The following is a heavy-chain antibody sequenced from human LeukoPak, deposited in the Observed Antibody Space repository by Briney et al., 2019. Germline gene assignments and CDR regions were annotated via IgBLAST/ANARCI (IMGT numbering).Heavy chain of an antibody. D-gene: IGHD2-2*02. V-gene: IGHV3-30*01. CDR3: ASGKVPAAIRGTFDY. Sequence: GRSLRLSCAASGFTFSSYAMHWVRQAPGKGLEWVAVISYDGSNKSYADSVKGRFTISRDNSKNTLYLQMNSLRAEDTVVYYCASGKVPAAIRGTFDYWGQGTLVTVSS. J-gene: IGHJ4*02. CDR2: ISYDGSNK. CDR1: GFTFSSYA.